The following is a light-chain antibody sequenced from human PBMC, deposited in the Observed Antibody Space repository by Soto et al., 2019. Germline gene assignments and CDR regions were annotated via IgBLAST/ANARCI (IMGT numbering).Light chain of an antibody. CDR3: SSYTSSSTPYV. CDR2: DVS. V-gene: IGLV2-14*01. CDR1: SSDVGAYNY. J-gene: IGLJ1*01. Sequence: QSVLTQPASVSGSPGQSITISCTGTSSDVGAYNYVSWYQQQPGKVPKLMIYDVSNRPSGVSNRFSGSKSGNTASLTISGLQAEDEADYYCSSYTSSSTPYVFGTGTK.